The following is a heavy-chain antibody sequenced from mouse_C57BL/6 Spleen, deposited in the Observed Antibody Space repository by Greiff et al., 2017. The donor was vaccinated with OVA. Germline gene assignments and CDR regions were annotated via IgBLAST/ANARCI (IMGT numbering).Heavy chain of an antibody. Sequence: SGAELVRPGASVKMSCKASGYTFTSYYMHWVKQTPRQGLDWIGAIYPGNGDTYYNQKFKGKATLTVDKSSSTAYMQLSSLTSEDSAVYFCARPYYGDGFAYWGQGTLVTVSA. CDR1: GYTFTSYY. J-gene: IGHJ3*01. CDR3: ARPYYGDGFAY. CDR2: IYPGNGDT. V-gene: IGHV1-12*01. D-gene: IGHD2-13*01.